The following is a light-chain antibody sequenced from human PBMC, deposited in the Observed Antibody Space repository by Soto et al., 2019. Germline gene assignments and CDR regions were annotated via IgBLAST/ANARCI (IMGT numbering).Light chain of an antibody. CDR3: AAWDDSLSVR. J-gene: IGLJ2*01. Sequence: QSVLTQPPSASGTPGQRVTISCSGSSSNIGSNYVYWYQQLPGTAPKLLIYRNNQRPSGVPDRFSVSKSGTSASLAISGLRSEDGAYYYCAAWDDSLSVRFGGGTKLTVL. V-gene: IGLV1-47*01. CDR2: RNN. CDR1: SSNIGSNY.